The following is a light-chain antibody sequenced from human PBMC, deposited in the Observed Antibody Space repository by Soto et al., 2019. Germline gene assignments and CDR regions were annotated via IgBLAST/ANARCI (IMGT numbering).Light chain of an antibody. V-gene: IGKV1-5*03. Sequence: DIQMTQSPSTLSASVGDRVTITCRASQSISIWLAWYQQKPGKAPKLLIYKAPSLESGVPSRFSGSGSGTEFTLTISSLQPDEIATYYCQQYNSYPWTFGQGTKVEIK. CDR3: QQYNSYPWT. CDR1: QSISIW. J-gene: IGKJ1*01. CDR2: KAP.